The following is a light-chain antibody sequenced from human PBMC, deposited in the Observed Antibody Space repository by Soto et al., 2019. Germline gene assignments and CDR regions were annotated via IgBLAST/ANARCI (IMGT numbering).Light chain of an antibody. CDR3: QQFRSSLT. V-gene: IGKV1-13*02. J-gene: IGKJ4*01. CDR1: QDINSA. Sequence: AIHVTQSPSSLSASVGDRVTITCRASQDINSALAWYQQEPGKAPKLLIFDVSTLETGVPSRFSGSGSGADFTLTISSLQPEDFGTYYCQQFRSSLTFGGGTKVEIK. CDR2: DVS.